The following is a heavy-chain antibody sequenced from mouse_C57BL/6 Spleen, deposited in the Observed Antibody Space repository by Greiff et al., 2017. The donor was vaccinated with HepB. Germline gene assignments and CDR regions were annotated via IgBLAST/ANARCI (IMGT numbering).Heavy chain of an antibody. V-gene: IGHV5-6*01. CDR1: GFTFSSYG. Sequence: VQLQQSGGDLVKPGGSLKLSCAASGFTFSSYGMSWVRQTPDKRLEWVATISSGGSYTYYPDSVKGRFTISRDNAKNTLYLQMSSLKSEDTAMYYCARLATVGPDYWGQGTTLTVSS. CDR3: ARLATVGPDY. D-gene: IGHD1-1*01. J-gene: IGHJ2*01. CDR2: ISSGGSYT.